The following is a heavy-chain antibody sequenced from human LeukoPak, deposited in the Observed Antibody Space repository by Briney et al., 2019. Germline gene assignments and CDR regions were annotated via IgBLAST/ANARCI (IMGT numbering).Heavy chain of an antibody. CDR1: GFIFSNQW. V-gene: IGHV3-7*01. CDR3: VRDYVWGTSDPDY. J-gene: IGHJ4*02. Sequence: GGSLRLSCAASGFIFSNQWMSCSRQTPQKGLEWVGNIKEDGSEKYYLDSVKGRFTISRENTHNSVFLLMSSLRAEETAVYYCVRDYVWGTSDPDYWGQGPLVTVSS. D-gene: IGHD3-16*01. CDR2: IKEDGSEK.